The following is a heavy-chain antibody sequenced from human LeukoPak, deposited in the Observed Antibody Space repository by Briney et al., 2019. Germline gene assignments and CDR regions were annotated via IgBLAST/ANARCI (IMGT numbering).Heavy chain of an antibody. D-gene: IGHD2-8*01. CDR2: ISLTGLT. CDR3: SRENGAFSPFGY. CDR1: GGSISNTNW. V-gene: IGHV4-4*02. Sequence: KPSETLSLTCGVSGGSISNTNWWSCVRQPPGQGLEWIGEISLTGLTHYNPSLESRVTVSLDKSKNQLSLNLTSVTAADTAVYYCSRENGAFSPFGYWGQGTLVTVLS. J-gene: IGHJ4*02.